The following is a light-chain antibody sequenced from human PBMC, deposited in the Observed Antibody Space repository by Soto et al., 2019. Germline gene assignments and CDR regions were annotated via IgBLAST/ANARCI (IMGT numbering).Light chain of an antibody. CDR1: QSVNNN. Sequence: EIILTQSPASLSVSPGERATLSCRASQSVNNNLAWYQQKPGQAPRLLIYGASTRATGIPGRFRGSGSGTEFTLTITSLQSEDFATYYCQQSYSLPYTFGQGTKVEIK. CDR2: GAS. V-gene: IGKV3-15*01. J-gene: IGKJ2*01. CDR3: QQSYSLPYT.